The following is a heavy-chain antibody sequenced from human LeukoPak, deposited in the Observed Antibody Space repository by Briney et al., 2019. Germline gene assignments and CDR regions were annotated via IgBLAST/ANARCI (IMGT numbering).Heavy chain of an antibody. CDR1: GGSISSSSYY. J-gene: IGHJ6*03. V-gene: IGHV4-39*07. Sequence: SETLSLTCTVSGGSISSSSYYWGWIRQPPGKGLEWIGSIYYSGSTNYNPSLKSRVTISVDTSKNQFSLKLSSVTAADTAVYYCATTSAAAGTLGSYYYYYMDVWGKGTTVTISS. CDR2: IYYSGST. CDR3: ATTSAAAGTLGSYYYYYMDV. D-gene: IGHD6-13*01.